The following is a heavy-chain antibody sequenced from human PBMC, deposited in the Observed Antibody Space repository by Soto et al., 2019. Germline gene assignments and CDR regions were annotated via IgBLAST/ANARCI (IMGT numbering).Heavy chain of an antibody. CDR1: IYKLPTHW. J-gene: IGHJ4*02. D-gene: IGHD6-13*01. CDR2: MLPGNSDV. CDR3: ARRIQETAAPFDY. Sequence: GESPKISCKGFIYKLPTHWIAWMRQMPDEGLEWMGIMLPGNSDVRYSPSFQGQVTISADKSIDTAYLQWSSLKASDNAIYYCARRIQETAAPFDYWGQGTLVTSPQ. V-gene: IGHV5-51*01.